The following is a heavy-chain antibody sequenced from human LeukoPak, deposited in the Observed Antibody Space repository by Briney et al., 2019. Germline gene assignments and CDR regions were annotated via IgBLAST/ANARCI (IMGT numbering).Heavy chain of an antibody. CDR2: IYYSGST. J-gene: IGHJ4*02. CDR3: ARQRMFPGIAVAGIDY. D-gene: IGHD6-19*01. Sequence: PSETLSLTCTVSGGSISSYYWSWIRQPPGKGLEWIGYIYYSGSTNYNPSLKSRVTISVDTSKNQFSLKLSSVTAADTAVYYCARQRMFPGIAVAGIDYWGQGTLVTVSS. V-gene: IGHV4-59*01. CDR1: GGSISSYY.